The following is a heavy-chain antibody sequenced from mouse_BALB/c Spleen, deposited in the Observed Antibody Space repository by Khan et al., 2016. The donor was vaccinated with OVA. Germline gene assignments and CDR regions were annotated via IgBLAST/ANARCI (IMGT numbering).Heavy chain of an antibody. CDR2: MIYSGNT. CDR3: ARSTYRYAFAY. CDR1: GDSITSGY. J-gene: IGHJ3*01. V-gene: IGHV3-8*02. D-gene: IGHD2-14*01. Sequence: EVQLQESGPSLVKPSQTLSLTCSVTGDSITSGYWSWIRNFPGNKLEYMGYMIYSGNTYYNPPLKSRISITRHTSKNQYYLQLNSVTTEDTATYYCARSTYRYAFAYWGQGTLVTVSA.